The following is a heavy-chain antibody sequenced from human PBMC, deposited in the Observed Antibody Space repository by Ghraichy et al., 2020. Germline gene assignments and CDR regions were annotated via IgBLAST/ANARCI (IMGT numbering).Heavy chain of an antibody. V-gene: IGHV4-39*01. CDR1: GGSITSRNYY. CDR3: GGSLVVIRYFGL. J-gene: IGHJ2*01. Sequence: SETLSLTCTVSGGSITSRNYYWGWIRQPPGKELEWIGSMHHTGSTYYNPSLEDRLTISADTSKNEFSLKLSSVTAADPAVYYCGGSLVVIRYFGLCGRGTLLTVST. D-gene: IGHD2-15*01. CDR2: MHHTGST.